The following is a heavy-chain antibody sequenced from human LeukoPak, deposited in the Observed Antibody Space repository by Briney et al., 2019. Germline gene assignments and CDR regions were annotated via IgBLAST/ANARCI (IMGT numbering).Heavy chain of an antibody. CDR2: FDPEDGET. CDR1: GYTLTELS. Sequence: GASVKVSCKVSGYTLTELSMHWVRQAPGKGLEWMGGFDPEDGETIYAQKFQGRVTMTEDTSTDTAYMELSSLRSEDTAVYYCATDPLYCGGDCYRDYWGQGTLVTVSS. CDR3: ATDPLYCGGDCYRDY. V-gene: IGHV1-24*01. J-gene: IGHJ4*02. D-gene: IGHD2-21*02.